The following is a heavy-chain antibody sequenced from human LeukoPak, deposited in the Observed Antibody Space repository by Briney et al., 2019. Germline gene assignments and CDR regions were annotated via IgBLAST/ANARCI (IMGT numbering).Heavy chain of an antibody. J-gene: IGHJ3*02. CDR2: INHSGST. CDR3: ARDRAFDI. V-gene: IGHV4-34*01. Sequence: SETLSLTCAVYGGSFSGCYWSWIRQPPGKGLEWIGEINHSGSTNYNPSLKSRVTISVDTSKNQFSLKLSSVTAADTAVYYCARDRAFDIWGQGTMVTVSS. CDR1: GGSFSGCY.